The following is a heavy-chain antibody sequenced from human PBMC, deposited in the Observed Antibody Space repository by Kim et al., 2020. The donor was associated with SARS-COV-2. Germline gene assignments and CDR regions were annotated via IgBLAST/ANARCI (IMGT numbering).Heavy chain of an antibody. CDR3: ANKRSGISGWYGGADY. CDR1: GFTFSSYA. Sequence: GGSLRLSCAASGFTFSSYAMSWVRQAPGKGLEWVSAISGSGGSTYYADSVKGRFTISRDNSKNTLYLQMNSLRAEDTAVYYCANKRSGISGWYGGADYWGQGTLVTVSS. D-gene: IGHD6-19*01. CDR2: ISGSGGST. J-gene: IGHJ4*02. V-gene: IGHV3-23*01.